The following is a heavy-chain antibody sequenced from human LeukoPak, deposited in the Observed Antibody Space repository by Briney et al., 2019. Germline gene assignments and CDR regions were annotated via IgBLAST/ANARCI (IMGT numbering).Heavy chain of an antibody. CDR1: GSTFSSYS. CDR3: ARDYGDYPYYFDY. J-gene: IGHJ4*02. Sequence: PGGSLRLSCAASGSTFSSYSMNWVRQAPGKGLEWVSSISSSSSYIYYADSVKGRFTISRDNAKNSLYLQMNSLRAEDTAVYYCARDYGDYPYYFDYWGQGTLVTVSS. CDR2: ISSSSSYI. D-gene: IGHD4-17*01. V-gene: IGHV3-21*01.